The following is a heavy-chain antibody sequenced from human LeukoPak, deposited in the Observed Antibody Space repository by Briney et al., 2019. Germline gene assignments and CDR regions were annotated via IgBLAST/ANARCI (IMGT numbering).Heavy chain of an antibody. Sequence: SETLSLTCAVSGASISSHYWSWIRQPPGKGLEWIGYTSGSISDNPSLKSRVTVSVDPSQNQVSLSLTSVTAADTAVYYCARVLAIFGLDTTDFYMDVWGKGTTVTVSS. CDR1: GASISSHY. CDR2: TSGSI. D-gene: IGHD3/OR15-3a*01. V-gene: IGHV4-59*11. CDR3: ARVLAIFGLDTTDFYMDV. J-gene: IGHJ6*03.